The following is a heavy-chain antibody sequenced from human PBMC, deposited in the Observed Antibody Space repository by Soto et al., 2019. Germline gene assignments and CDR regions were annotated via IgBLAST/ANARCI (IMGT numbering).Heavy chain of an antibody. CDR3: ARDQRASGGGMDV. Sequence: GGSLRLSCAASGFTLSKFWVHWVRQAPVKGLVWVSRISGDGSSTDYADSVKGRFTISRDNAKNTVYLQMNSLRADDTAVYYCARDQRASGGGMDVWGQGTTVTVSS. CDR2: ISGDGSST. J-gene: IGHJ6*02. D-gene: IGHD3-10*01. CDR1: GFTLSKFW. V-gene: IGHV3-74*01.